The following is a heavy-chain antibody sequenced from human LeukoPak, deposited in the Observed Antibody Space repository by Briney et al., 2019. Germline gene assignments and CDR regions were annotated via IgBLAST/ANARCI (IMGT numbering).Heavy chain of an antibody. Sequence: GESLKISCQGSGYSFSSYWIGWVRQMPGKGLEWMGIIYPGDSDTRYSPSFQGQVTISADKSISTAYLQWSSLKASDTAMYYCARPIYYYDSSGYGIYWGQGTLVTVSS. CDR3: ARPIYYYDSSGYGIY. D-gene: IGHD3-22*01. CDR2: IYPGDSDT. V-gene: IGHV5-51*01. CDR1: GYSFSSYW. J-gene: IGHJ4*02.